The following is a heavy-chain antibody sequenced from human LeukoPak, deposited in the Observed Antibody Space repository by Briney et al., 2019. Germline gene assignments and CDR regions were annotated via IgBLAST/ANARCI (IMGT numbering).Heavy chain of an antibody. V-gene: IGHV4-39*01. Sequence: SETLSLTCTVSGCSISSSSYYWGWIPQPPGKGLEWIGSIYYSGSPYYNPSLKSRVTISVDTPKNQFSLKLSSVTAADTAVYYCXRLRATPYYYYYMDVWGKGTTVTVSS. CDR1: GCSISSSSYY. CDR2: IYYSGSP. J-gene: IGHJ6*03. D-gene: IGHD2-15*01. CDR3: XRLRATPYYYYYMDV.